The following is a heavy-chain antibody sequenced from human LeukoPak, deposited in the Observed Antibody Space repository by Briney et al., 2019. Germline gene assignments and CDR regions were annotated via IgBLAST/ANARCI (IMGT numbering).Heavy chain of an antibody. J-gene: IGHJ4*02. V-gene: IGHV3-23*01. CDR3: AKDHLPGIVVADRDY. CDR1: GFTFSTYG. CDR2: ISGSGGST. Sequence: GGSLRLSCAASGFTFSTYGMHWVRQAPGKGLEWVSAISGSGGSTYYADSVKGRFTISRDNSKNTLYLQINSLRAEDTAVYYCAKDHLPGIVVADRDYWGQGTLVTVSS. D-gene: IGHD6-19*01.